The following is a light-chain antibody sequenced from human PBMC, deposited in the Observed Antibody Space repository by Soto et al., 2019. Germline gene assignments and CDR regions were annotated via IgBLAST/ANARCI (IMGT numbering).Light chain of an antibody. CDR2: AAS. J-gene: IGKJ1*01. CDR3: QQSYSTPWT. V-gene: IGKV1-39*01. CDR1: QSISSY. Sequence: DIQMTQFPSSLSASVGDRVTITCRASQSISSYLNWYRQKPGKAPKLLIYAASSLQSGVPSRFSGSGSGTDFTLTISSLQPEDFATYYCQQSYSTPWTFGQGTKVDIK.